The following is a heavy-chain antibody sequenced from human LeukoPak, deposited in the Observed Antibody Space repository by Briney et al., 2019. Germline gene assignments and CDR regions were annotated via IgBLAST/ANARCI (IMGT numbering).Heavy chain of an antibody. Sequence: GGSLRLSCAASGFTFSSYGMRWVRQAPGKGLEWVAVTSYDGSNKYYADSVKGRFTISRDNSKNTLYLQMNSLRAEDTAVYYCAKDLGMDDYVWGSYSYFDYWGQGTLVTVSS. J-gene: IGHJ4*02. CDR1: GFTFSSYG. D-gene: IGHD3-16*01. V-gene: IGHV3-30*18. CDR3: AKDLGMDDYVWGSYSYFDY. CDR2: TSYDGSNK.